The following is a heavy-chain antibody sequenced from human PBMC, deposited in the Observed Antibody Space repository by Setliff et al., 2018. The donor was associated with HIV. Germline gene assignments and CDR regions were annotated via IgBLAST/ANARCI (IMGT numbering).Heavy chain of an antibody. Sequence: SETLRLSCTASGFTFSSYWMSWIRQPPGKGLEWVGLIYYTGIPTYNPSLSSRVTISVDTSKNQFSLKLTSVTAADTAFYYCARVSRLHPFDPWGQGVLVTVSS. D-gene: IGHD2-15*01. J-gene: IGHJ5*02. CDR3: ARVSRLHPFDP. CDR2: IYYTGIP. CDR1: GFTFSSYW. V-gene: IGHV4-59*01.